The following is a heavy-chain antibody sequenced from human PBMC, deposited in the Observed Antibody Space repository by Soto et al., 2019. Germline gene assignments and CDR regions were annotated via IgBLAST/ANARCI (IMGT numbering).Heavy chain of an antibody. CDR1: GFNFNDYA. J-gene: IGHJ4*02. V-gene: IGHV3-23*01. D-gene: IGHD1-1*01. Sequence: PGGSLRLSCVVSGFNFNDYAMSWFRQAPGKGLEWVSGISGSGDGTYYTNSVEGRFTISRDNSKNTLYLQMNSLRVDDTAVYYCAKEQLERHFGFDYWGQGTLVTVSS. CDR3: AKEQLERHFGFDY. CDR2: ISGSGDGT.